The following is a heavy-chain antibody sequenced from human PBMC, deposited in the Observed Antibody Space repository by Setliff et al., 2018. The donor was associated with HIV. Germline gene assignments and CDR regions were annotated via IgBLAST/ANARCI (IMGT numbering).Heavy chain of an antibody. J-gene: IGHJ6*03. CDR2: INDSGGT. Sequence: PSETLSLTCGVYGGSFSGYYWSWIRQSPGKGLEWIGEINDSGGTTYSPSLKSRVTISVDTSKSQFSLRLTSVTAADTGVYYCARTLSTMVKTDGYYDYYYMDVWGKETTVTVSS. CDR3: ARTLSTMVKTDGYYDYYYMDV. V-gene: IGHV4-34*01. D-gene: IGHD3-10*01. CDR1: GGSFSGYY.